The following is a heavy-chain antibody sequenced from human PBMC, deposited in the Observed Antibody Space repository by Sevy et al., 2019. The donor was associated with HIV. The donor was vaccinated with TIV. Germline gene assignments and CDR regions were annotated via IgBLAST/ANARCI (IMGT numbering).Heavy chain of an antibody. CDR1: GFTFSSYA. D-gene: IGHD6-13*01. CDR2: ISGSGGST. CDR3: AKGDAQQLVRANADY. J-gene: IGHJ4*02. Sequence: GGSLRLSCAASGFTFSSYAMSWVRQAPGKGLEWVSAISGSGGSTYYADSVKGRFTISRDNSKNTLYLQMNSLRAEDTAVYYCAKGDAQQLVRANADYWGQGTLVTVSS. V-gene: IGHV3-23*01.